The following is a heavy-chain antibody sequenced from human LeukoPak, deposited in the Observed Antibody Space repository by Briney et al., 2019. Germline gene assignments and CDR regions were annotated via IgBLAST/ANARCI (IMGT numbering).Heavy chain of an antibody. J-gene: IGHJ1*01. V-gene: IGHV3-7*01. CDR1: GFTFSSYW. CDR2: IKQDGSEK. D-gene: IGHD6-19*01. CDR3: ASVSSVWSAEYFQH. Sequence: PGGSLRLSCAASGFTFSSYWMSWVRQAPVKGLEWVANIKQDGSEKYYVDSVKGRFTISRDNAKNSLYLQMNSLRADDTAVYYCASVSSVWSAEYFQHWGQGTLVTVSS.